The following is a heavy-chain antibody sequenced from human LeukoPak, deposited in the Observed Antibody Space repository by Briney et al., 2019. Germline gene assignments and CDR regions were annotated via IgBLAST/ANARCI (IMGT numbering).Heavy chain of an antibody. CDR1: GFTFSSYV. CDR3: AKAYNEVTWLDY. CDR2: ISGSGGST. V-gene: IGHV3-23*01. J-gene: IGHJ4*02. Sequence: GGSLRLSCAASGFTFSSYVMSWVRQAPGKGLEWVSAISGSGGSTYYADSVKGRFTISRDNSKNTLYLQMNSLRAEDTAVYYCAKAYNEVTWLDYWGQGTLVTVSS. D-gene: IGHD2-21*02.